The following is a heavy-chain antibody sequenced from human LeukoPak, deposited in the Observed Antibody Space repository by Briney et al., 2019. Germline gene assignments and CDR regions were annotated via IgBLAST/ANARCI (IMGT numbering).Heavy chain of an antibody. Sequence: SETLSLTCAVYGGSFSGYYWSWIRQPPGKGLEWIGEINHSGSTNYNPSLKSRVTISVDTSKNQFSLKLSSVTAADTAVYYCARGVRQYCYDSSGYHDYWGQGTLVTVSS. V-gene: IGHV4-34*01. CDR2: INHSGST. CDR3: ARGVRQYCYDSSGYHDY. CDR1: GGSFSGYY. D-gene: IGHD3-22*01. J-gene: IGHJ4*02.